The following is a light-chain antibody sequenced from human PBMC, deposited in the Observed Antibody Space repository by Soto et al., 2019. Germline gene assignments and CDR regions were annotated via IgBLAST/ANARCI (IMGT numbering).Light chain of an antibody. CDR2: DAP. J-gene: IGKJ1*01. Sequence: EIVLTQSPATPSLSPGERATISCRASKTLSSYLAWYQQKPGQAPRLLISDAPHRATGIPAMFTGSGSGTNFTLTISSLEPEDFAVSYCQQRYSWPPTYGQGTKVDIK. CDR1: KTLSSY. CDR3: QQRYSWPPT. V-gene: IGKV3-11*01.